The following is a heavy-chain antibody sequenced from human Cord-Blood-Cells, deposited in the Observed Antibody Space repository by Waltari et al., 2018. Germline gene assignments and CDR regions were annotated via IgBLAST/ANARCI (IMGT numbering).Heavy chain of an antibody. D-gene: IGHD2-21*02. CDR2: INHSGST. CDR1: GGSFRGYY. J-gene: IGHJ4*02. CDR3: ARGPNIVVVTVPFDY. Sequence: QVQLQQWGAGLLKPSETLSLTCAVYGGSFRGYYWSWIRQPPGKGLEWIGEINHSGSTNYNPSLKSRVTISVDTSKNQFSLKLSSVTAADTAVYYCARGPNIVVVTVPFDYWGQGTLVTVSS. V-gene: IGHV4-34*01.